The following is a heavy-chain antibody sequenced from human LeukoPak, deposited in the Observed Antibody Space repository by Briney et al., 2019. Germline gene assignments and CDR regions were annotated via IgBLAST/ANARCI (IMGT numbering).Heavy chain of an antibody. CDR2: ISSSSSYI. J-gene: IGHJ4*02. V-gene: IGHV3-21*01. CDR3: ARDAGKGPN. Sequence: WVSSISSSSSYIYYADSVKGRFTISRDNAKNSLYLQMNSLRAEDTAVYYCARDAGKGPNWGQGTLVTVSS.